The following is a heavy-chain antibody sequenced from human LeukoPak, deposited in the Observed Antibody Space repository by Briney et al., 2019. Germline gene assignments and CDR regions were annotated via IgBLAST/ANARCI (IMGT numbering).Heavy chain of an antibody. CDR1: GGTFSSYA. V-gene: IGHV1-69*01. CDR3: ARDRSSESGNLDY. CDR2: IIPIFGTA. Sequence: ASVTVSCTASGGTFSSYAISWVRQAPGEGLEWMGGIIPIFGTANYAQKFQGRVTITADESTSTAYMELSSLRSEDTAVYYCARDRSSESGNLDYWGQGTLVTVSS. D-gene: IGHD4-23*01. J-gene: IGHJ4*02.